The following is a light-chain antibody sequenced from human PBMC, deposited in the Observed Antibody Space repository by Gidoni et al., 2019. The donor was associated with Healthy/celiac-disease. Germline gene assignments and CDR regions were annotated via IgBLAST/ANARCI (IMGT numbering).Light chain of an antibody. CDR1: NIGSKC. J-gene: IGLJ1*01. CDR2: YAS. CDR3: QVWDSSSDHSYV. Sequence: SYVLTQPPSVSVAPGKTYRITCGGNNIGSKCVHWYQRKPGHAPVLVIYYASDRPSVLPARFSGSNSGNTATLTISRVEAGDEADYYCQVWDSSSDHSYVFGTGTKFTVL. V-gene: IGLV3-21*04.